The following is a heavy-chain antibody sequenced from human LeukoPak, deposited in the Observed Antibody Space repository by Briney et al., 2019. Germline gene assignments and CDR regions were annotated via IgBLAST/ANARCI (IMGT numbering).Heavy chain of an antibody. CDR3: AKDRCSSTSCYSCFDY. Sequence: GGSLKLSCAASGFTFSSYGMDWVRQAPGKGLEGVAVISYEGSNKYYADSVKGRFTISRDNSKNTLYLQMNSLTAEDTAVYYCAKDRCSSTSCYSCFDYWGQGTLVTVSS. CDR1: GFTFSSYG. CDR2: ISYEGSNK. V-gene: IGHV3-30*18. J-gene: IGHJ4*02. D-gene: IGHD2-2*01.